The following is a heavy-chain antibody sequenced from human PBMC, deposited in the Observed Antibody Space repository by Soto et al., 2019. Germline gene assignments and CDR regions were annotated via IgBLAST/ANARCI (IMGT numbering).Heavy chain of an antibody. J-gene: IGHJ4*02. CDR1: GFTFSGSA. V-gene: IGHV3-73*01. CDR2: IRSKANSYAT. D-gene: IGHD6-13*01. CDR3: TRQSSSWPY. Sequence: GGFLRLSCAASGFTFSGSAMHWVRQASGKGLEWVGRIRSKANSYATAYAASVKGRFTISRDDSKNTAYLQMNSLKTEDTAVYYCTRQSSSWPYWGQETLVTVSS.